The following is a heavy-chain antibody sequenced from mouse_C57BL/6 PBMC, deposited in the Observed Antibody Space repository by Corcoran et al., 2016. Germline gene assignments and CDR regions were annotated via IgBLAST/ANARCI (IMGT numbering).Heavy chain of an antibody. V-gene: IGHV9-3*01. CDR1: GYTFTPYG. D-gene: IGHD2-14*01. CDR2: INTYSGVP. CDR3: ARGTTGTDYAMDY. Sequence: QIQLVQSGPELKKPGETVKISCKASGYTFTPYGMSWVKQAPGKGLEWMGWINTYSGVPTYADDFKGRFAFSLETSASTAYLQINNLKNEDTATYFCARGTTGTDYAMDYWGQGTSVTVSS. J-gene: IGHJ4*01.